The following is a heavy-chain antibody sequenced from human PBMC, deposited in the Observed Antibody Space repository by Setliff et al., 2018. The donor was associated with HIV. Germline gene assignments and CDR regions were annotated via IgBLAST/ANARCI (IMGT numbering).Heavy chain of an antibody. D-gene: IGHD6-6*01. CDR1: GGSISSSIYY. V-gene: IGHV4-39*01. Sequence: PSETLSLTCTVSGGSISSSIYYWGWIRQPPGKGLEWIGFIYYSGSTYYYGGSTYYNPSLKSRVTISVDTSKNQFSLKLSSVTAADTAVYYCARHDTEYSSYPIDYWGQGNLVTVPQ. CDR3: ARHDTEYSSYPIDY. CDR2: IYYSGSTYYYGGST. J-gene: IGHJ4*02.